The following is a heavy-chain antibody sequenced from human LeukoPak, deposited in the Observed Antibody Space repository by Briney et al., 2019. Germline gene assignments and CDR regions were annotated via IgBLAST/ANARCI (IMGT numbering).Heavy chain of an antibody. Sequence: GASVKVSCKASGYTFTSYDINWVRQATGQGLEWMGWMNPNSGNTGYAQKFQGRVTMTRNTSISTAYMELSSLRSEDTAVYYCARDRGGAYDFWSGYYNYWGQGTLVPVSS. D-gene: IGHD3-3*01. V-gene: IGHV1-8*01. CDR1: GYTFTSYD. CDR2: MNPNSGNT. J-gene: IGHJ4*02. CDR3: ARDRGGAYDFWSGYYNY.